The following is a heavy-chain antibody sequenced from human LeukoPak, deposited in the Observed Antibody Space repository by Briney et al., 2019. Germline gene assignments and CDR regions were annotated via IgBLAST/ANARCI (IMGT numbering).Heavy chain of an antibody. Sequence: TGGSLRLSCAASGFTFSSYEMNWVRQAPGKGLEWVSYISSSGSTIYYADSVKGRFTISRDNAKNPLYLQMNSLRAEDTAVYYCARGDSGSYYFDYWGQGTLVTVSS. D-gene: IGHD1-26*01. CDR2: ISSSGSTI. V-gene: IGHV3-48*03. CDR3: ARGDSGSYYFDY. CDR1: GFTFSSYE. J-gene: IGHJ4*02.